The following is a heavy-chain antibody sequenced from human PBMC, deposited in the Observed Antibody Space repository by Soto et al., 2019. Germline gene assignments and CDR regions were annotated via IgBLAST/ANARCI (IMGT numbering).Heavy chain of an antibody. J-gene: IGHJ6*01. Sequence: QVQLVESGGGVVQPGRSLRLSCAASGFTFINYAMHWVRQTPGKGLEWVAVIWHDGSSKYYADSVKGRFTISRDNSKNTLYLQMDSLRVDDSTVYHCARDPGLGVWYGMDVWGQGTTVTVSS. D-gene: IGHD3-16*01. CDR2: IWHDGSSK. CDR3: ARDPGLGVWYGMDV. CDR1: GFTFINYA. V-gene: IGHV3-33*01.